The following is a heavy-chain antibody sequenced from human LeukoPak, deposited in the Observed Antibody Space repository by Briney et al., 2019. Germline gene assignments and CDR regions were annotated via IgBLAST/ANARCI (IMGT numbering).Heavy chain of an antibody. J-gene: IGHJ5*02. CDR3: AKDQGDYGWLDP. CDR2: IWYDGSNK. V-gene: IGHV3-33*06. D-gene: IGHD4-17*01. CDR1: GFTFSSYG. Sequence: GGSLRLSCAASGFTFSSYGMHWVRQAPGKGLEWVAVIWYDGSNKYYADSVKGRFTISRDNSKNTLYLQMNSLRAEDTAVYYCAKDQGDYGWLDPWGQGTLVTVSS.